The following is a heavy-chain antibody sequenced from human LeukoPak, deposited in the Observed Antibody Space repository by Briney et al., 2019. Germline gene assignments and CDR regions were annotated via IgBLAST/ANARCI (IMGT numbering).Heavy chain of an antibody. CDR3: AKALDGGKWLLRSLDY. Sequence: GGSLRLSCAASGFTFSDYYMSWIRQAPGKGLEWVSYISSSGSTIYYADSVKGRFTISRDNAKNSLYLQMNSLRAEDTAVYYCAKALDGGKWLLRSLDYWGQGTLVTVSS. CDR2: ISSSGSTI. J-gene: IGHJ4*02. V-gene: IGHV3-11*01. CDR1: GFTFSDYY. D-gene: IGHD3-22*01.